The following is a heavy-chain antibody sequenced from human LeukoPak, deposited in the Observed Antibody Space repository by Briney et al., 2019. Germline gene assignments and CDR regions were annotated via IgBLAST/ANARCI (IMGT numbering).Heavy chain of an antibody. CDR3: AKDRRAGDDAFDI. CDR1: GFTFSSYS. Sequence: GGSLRLSCAASGFTFSSYSMNWVRQAPGKGLEWVSYISSSSSTIYYADSVKGRFTISRDNSKNTLYLQMNSLRAEDTAVYYCAKDRRAGDDAFDIWGQGTMVTVSS. J-gene: IGHJ3*02. D-gene: IGHD6-19*01. CDR2: ISSSSSTI. V-gene: IGHV3-48*01.